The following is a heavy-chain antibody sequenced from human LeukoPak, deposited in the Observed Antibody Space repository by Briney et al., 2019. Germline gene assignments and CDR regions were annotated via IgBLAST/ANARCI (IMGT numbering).Heavy chain of an antibody. D-gene: IGHD6-19*01. CDR3: ARFPLGQWLGFDY. Sequence: GASVKVSCTASGYTFTGYYMHWVRQAPGQGLEWMGWINPNSGGTNYAQKFQGRVTMTRDTSISTAYMELSRLRSDDTAVYYCARFPLGQWLGFDYWGQGTLVTVSS. J-gene: IGHJ4*02. V-gene: IGHV1-2*02. CDR1: GYTFTGYY. CDR2: INPNSGGT.